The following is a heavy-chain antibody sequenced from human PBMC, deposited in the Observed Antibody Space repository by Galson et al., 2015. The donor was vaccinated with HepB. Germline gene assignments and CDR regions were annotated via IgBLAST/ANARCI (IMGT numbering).Heavy chain of an antibody. CDR2: ISGRGGST. D-gene: IGHD5-24*01. CDR1: GITFSSYA. J-gene: IGHJ5*02. CDR3: AKDATAAPAPYNYFDP. Sequence: SLRLSCAASGITFSSYAMGWVRQAPGRGLEWVSGISGRGGSTKYADSVKGRFTISRDNSKNTLYLQMNSLRAEDTAVYYCAKDATAAPAPYNYFDPWGQGTLVTVSS. V-gene: IGHV3-23*01.